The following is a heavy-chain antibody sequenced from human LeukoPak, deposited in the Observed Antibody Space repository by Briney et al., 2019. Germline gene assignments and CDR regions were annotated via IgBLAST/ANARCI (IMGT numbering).Heavy chain of an antibody. CDR3: ARYGNVPSAHFDY. V-gene: IGHV4-61*02. J-gene: IGHJ4*02. D-gene: IGHD2-2*01. CDR1: GGSISSGSYY. Sequence: SRTLSLTCTVSGGSISSGSYYWSWIRQPAGKGLEWIGRIHTSGSTSYIPSLESRVTISVDTSKNQFSLKLTSATAADTAVYFCARYGNVPSAHFDYWGQGTLVTVSS. CDR2: IHTSGST.